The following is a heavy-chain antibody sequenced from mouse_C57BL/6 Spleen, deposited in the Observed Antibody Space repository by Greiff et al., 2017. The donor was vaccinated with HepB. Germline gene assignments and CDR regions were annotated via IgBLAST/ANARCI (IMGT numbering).Heavy chain of an antibody. D-gene: IGHD3-1*01. CDR1: GYTFTDYE. CDR2: IVPETGGT. CDR3: TRGATGYFDV. J-gene: IGHJ1*03. Sequence: QVQLQQSGAELVRPGASVTLSCKASGYTFTDYEMHWVKQTPVHGLEWIGAIVPETGGTAYNQKFKGKAILTADKSSSTAYMELRSLTSEDSAVYYRTRGATGYFDVWDTGTTVTVSS. V-gene: IGHV1-15*01.